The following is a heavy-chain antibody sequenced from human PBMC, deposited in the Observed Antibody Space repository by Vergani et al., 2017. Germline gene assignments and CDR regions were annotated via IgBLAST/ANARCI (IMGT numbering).Heavy chain of an antibody. J-gene: IGHJ4*02. CDR2: IHPADSDT. CDR1: GYSFTNYW. CDR3: TRLYGRDSRRSKCFDY. D-gene: IGHD3-22*01. Sequence: EVQLVQSGAEVKKPGESLKISCQISGYSFTNYWIGWVRQMPGKGLEWMGSIHPADSDTRYSPSFQGQVTISVYKSISTAYLQRSSLRASDSAMYYCTRLYGRDSRRSKCFDYWGQGALVTVSS. V-gene: IGHV5-51*01.